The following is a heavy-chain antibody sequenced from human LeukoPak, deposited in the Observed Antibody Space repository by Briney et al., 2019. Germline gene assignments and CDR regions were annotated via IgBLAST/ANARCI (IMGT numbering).Heavy chain of an antibody. CDR2: ITHSGST. CDR3: ARGRGWYDFWSGYGY. D-gene: IGHD3-3*01. J-gene: IGHJ4*02. V-gene: IGHV4-34*01. Sequence: SETLSLTCAVYGGSFNGYYWNWMRQPPGKGLEWIGEITHSGSTNYNPSLKSRVTISVGTSKNQFSLKLSPVTAADTAVYYCARGRGWYDFWSGYGYWGQGTLVTVSS. CDR1: GGSFNGYY.